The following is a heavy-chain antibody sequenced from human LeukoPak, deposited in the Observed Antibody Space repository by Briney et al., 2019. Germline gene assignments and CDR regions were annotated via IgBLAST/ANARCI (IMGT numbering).Heavy chain of an antibody. CDR1: GGSFSGYY. D-gene: IGHD3-22*01. Sequence: SETLSLTCAVYGGSFSGYYRSWIRQPPGKGLEWIGEINHGGSTNYNPSLRSRVTISIDTSKNQFSLKLSSVTAADTAVYYCARGREYYDSSGYYSQNWFDPWGPGTLVTVSS. CDR2: INHGGST. CDR3: ARGREYYDSSGYYSQNWFDP. J-gene: IGHJ5*02. V-gene: IGHV4-34*01.